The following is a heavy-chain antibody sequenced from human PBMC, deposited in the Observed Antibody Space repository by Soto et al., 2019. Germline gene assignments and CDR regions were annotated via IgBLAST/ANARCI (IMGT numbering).Heavy chain of an antibody. Sequence: GASVKVSCKASGGTFSSYTISWVRQAPGQGLEWMGRIIPILGIANYAQKFQGRVTITADKSTSTAYMELSSLRSEDTAVYYCAVNYCSSTSCYRFDYWGQGTLVTVSS. CDR1: GGTFSSYT. CDR2: IIPILGIA. D-gene: IGHD2-2*01. J-gene: IGHJ4*02. V-gene: IGHV1-69*02. CDR3: AVNYCSSTSCYRFDY.